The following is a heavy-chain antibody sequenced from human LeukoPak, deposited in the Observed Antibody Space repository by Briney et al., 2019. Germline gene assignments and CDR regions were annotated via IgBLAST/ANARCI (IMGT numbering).Heavy chain of an antibody. D-gene: IGHD2-15*01. CDR3: ARQSVVVVAADFDY. V-gene: IGHV4-39*01. Sequence: PSETLSLTCTVSGGSISSSSYYWGWIRRPPGKGLEWIGSIYYSGSTYYDPSLKSRVTISVDTSKNQFSLKLSSVTAADTAVYYCARQSVVVVAADFDYWGQGTLVTVSS. J-gene: IGHJ4*02. CDR2: IYYSGST. CDR1: GGSISSSSYY.